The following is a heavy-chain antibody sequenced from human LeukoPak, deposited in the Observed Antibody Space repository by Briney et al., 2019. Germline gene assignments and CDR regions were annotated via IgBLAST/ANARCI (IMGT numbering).Heavy chain of an antibody. V-gene: IGHV3-21*01. CDR2: ISSSGYI. CDR3: ARAHNWKYGTFDY. CDR1: GFTFSSYS. Sequence: GGSLRLSCAASGFTFSSYSMTWVRQAPGKGLEWVSSISSSGYIYYADSVKGRFTISRDNAKNSLYLQMNSLRAEDTAVYYCARAHNWKYGTFDYWGQGTLVAVSS. D-gene: IGHD1-7*01. J-gene: IGHJ4*02.